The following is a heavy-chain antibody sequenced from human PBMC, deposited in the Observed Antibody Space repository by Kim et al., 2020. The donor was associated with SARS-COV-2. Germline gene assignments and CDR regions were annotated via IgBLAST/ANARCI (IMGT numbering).Heavy chain of an antibody. CDR3: ARDNWQWLVHGGGHDAFDI. J-gene: IGHJ3*02. CDR2: ISAYNGNT. CDR1: GYTFTSYG. Sequence: ASVKVSCKASGYTFTSYGISWVRQAPGQGLEWMGWISAYNGNTNYAQKLQGRVTMTTDTSTSTAYMELRSLRSDDTAVYYCARDNWQWLVHGGGHDAFDIWGQGTMVTVSS. D-gene: IGHD6-19*01. V-gene: IGHV1-18*01.